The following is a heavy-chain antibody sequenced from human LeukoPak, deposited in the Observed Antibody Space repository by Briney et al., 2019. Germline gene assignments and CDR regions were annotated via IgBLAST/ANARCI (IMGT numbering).Heavy chain of an antibody. CDR3: ARSRLWFGELFGGFYGMDV. CDR1: GCTFSSYS. CDR2: ISNSSSYI. V-gene: IGHV3-21*01. J-gene: IGHJ6*04. Sequence: GGSLRLSCAASGCTFSSYSMNWVRQAPGKGLEWVSYISNSSSYIYYPDSVKGRFTISRDNAKDSLYLQMNSLRAEDTAVYYCARSRLWFGELFGGFYGMDVWGKGTTVTVSS. D-gene: IGHD3-10*01.